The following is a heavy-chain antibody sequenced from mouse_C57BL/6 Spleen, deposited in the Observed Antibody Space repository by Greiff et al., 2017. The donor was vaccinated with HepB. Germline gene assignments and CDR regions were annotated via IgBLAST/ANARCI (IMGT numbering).Heavy chain of an antibody. D-gene: IGHD3-2*02. Sequence: DVKLVESGGGLVKPGGSLKLSCAASGFTFSSYAMSWVRQTPEKRLEWVATISDGGSYTYYPDNVKGRFTISRDNAKNNLYLQMSHLKSEDTAMYYCARPYSSGYSYFDYWGQGTTLTVSS. V-gene: IGHV5-4*03. CDR1: GFTFSSYA. CDR3: ARPYSSGYSYFDY. CDR2: ISDGGSYT. J-gene: IGHJ2*01.